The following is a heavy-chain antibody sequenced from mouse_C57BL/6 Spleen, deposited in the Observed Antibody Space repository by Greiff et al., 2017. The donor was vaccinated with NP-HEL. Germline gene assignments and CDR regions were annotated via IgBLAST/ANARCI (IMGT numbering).Heavy chain of an antibody. Sequence: EVQGVESGGGLVKPGGSLKLSCAASGFTFSDYGMHWVRQAPEKGLEWVAYISSGSSTIYYADTVKGRFTISSDNAKNTLFLQMTSLRSKNTAMYYCARPPLLSYYAMDYWGQGTSVTVSS. CDR3: ARPPLLSYYAMDY. V-gene: IGHV5-17*01. CDR2: ISSGSSTI. J-gene: IGHJ4*01. CDR1: GFTFSDYG. D-gene: IGHD1-1*02.